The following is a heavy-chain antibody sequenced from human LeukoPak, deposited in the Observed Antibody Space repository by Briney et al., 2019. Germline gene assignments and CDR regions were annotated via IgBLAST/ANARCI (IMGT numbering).Heavy chain of an antibody. CDR2: IYYSGST. CDR3: ATDGAGFDT. Sequence: MPSETLSLTCTVSGGSISSYYWSWIRQPPGKGLEWIGYIYYSGSTNYNPSLKSRVTISVDTSKNQFSLKLSSVTAADTAVYYCATDGAGFDTWGQGVLVTVSS. CDR1: GGSISSYY. J-gene: IGHJ5*02. V-gene: IGHV4-59*01.